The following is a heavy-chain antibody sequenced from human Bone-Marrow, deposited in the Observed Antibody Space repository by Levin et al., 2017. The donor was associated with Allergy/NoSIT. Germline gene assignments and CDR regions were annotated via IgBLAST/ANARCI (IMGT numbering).Heavy chain of an antibody. Sequence: GASVKVSCKASGGTFSSYAISWVRQAPGQGLEWMGGIIPIFGTANYAQKFQGRVTITADESTSTAYMELSSLRSEDTAVYYCARAPLPAAPLHYYYYYMDVWGKGTTVTVSS. CDR2: IIPIFGTA. CDR3: ARAPLPAAPLHYYYYYMDV. J-gene: IGHJ6*03. CDR1: GGTFSSYA. D-gene: IGHD2-2*01. V-gene: IGHV1-69*13.